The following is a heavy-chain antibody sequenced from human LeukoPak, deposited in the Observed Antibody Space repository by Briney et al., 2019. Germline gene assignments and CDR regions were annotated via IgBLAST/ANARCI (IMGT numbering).Heavy chain of an antibody. D-gene: IGHD3-10*01. Sequence: GGSLRLSCAASGFTFSNYVMTWDRQAPGKGLEWVSTISGSAETTYYADSVKGRFTISRDNSKNTLYLQMNSLKAEDTAVYYCAAFFGSGTYFIDYWGQGTLVSVSS. CDR1: GFTFSNYV. V-gene: IGHV3-23*01. CDR2: ISGSAETT. J-gene: IGHJ4*02. CDR3: AAFFGSGTYFIDY.